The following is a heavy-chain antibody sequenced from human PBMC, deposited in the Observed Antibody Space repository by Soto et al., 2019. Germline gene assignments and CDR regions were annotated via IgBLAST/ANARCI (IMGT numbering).Heavy chain of an antibody. J-gene: IGHJ4*02. CDR2: ISVSGDNT. D-gene: IGHD6-13*01. CDR3: ASYSGYSSSLGVY. CDR1: GFTFSNYA. Sequence: EVQLLESGGGLVQPGGSLRLSCAASGFTFSNYAMTWVRQAPGKWLEWVSVISVSGDNTYYADSVKGRFTISRDNSKNTLYLQINRLSAKDAAVYYGASYSGYSSSLGVYSSRETLVTVS. V-gene: IGHV3-23*01.